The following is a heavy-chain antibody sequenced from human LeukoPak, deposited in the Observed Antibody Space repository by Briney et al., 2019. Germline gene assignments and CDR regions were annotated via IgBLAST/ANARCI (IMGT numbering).Heavy chain of an antibody. V-gene: IGHV1-69*06. Sequence: GASVEVSCKASGGTFNSYAISWVRQAPGQGLEWMGGIIPMSDTANYPQKFRGRLTITADIPTSTVYMELSSLRSEDTAVYYCAREDDTGRYMGDDAFDIWGQGTMVTVSS. J-gene: IGHJ3*02. CDR2: IIPMSDTA. CDR3: AREDDTGRYMGDDAFDI. CDR1: GGTFNSYA. D-gene: IGHD1-26*01.